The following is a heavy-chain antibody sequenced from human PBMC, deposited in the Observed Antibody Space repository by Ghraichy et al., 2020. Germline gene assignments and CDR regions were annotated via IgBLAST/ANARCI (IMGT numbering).Heavy chain of an antibody. V-gene: IGHV3-15*01. J-gene: IGHJ4*02. D-gene: IGHD3-16*01. CDR2: IKSKTDGETT. CDR3: SVYDYAWGERFYLNDY. CDR1: GFTVNNAW. Sequence: GGSLRLSCAASGFTVNNAWMTWVRQAPGKGLEWVGRIKSKTDGETTDYGASVKGRFIISRDASKNTLYLQMDSLKTEDTAMYYCSVYDYAWGERFYLNDYWGQGTLVTFSS.